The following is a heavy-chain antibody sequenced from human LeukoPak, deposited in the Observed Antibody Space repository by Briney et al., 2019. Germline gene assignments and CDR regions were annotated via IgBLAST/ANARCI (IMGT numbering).Heavy chain of an antibody. CDR3: ARKVAGANFDF. CDR1: GGSLSGDY. D-gene: IGHD1-14*01. V-gene: IGHV4-4*09. J-gene: IGHJ4*02. Sequence: SETLSLTRIVSGGSLSGDYWNWIRQPPGKGLEWIGYIQASGNSQYNSSLKSRVTMPVDTSKNQFSLKLRSVTAADTAVYYCARKVAGANFDFWGQGALITVSA. CDR2: IQASGNS.